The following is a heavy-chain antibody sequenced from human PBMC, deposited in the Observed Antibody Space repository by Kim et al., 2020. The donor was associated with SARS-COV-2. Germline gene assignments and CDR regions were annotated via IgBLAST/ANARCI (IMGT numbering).Heavy chain of an antibody. V-gene: IGHV4-34*01. CDR2: INHSGST. CDR3: ARGYPVTTFYYYYGMDV. CDR1: GGSFSGYY. D-gene: IGHD4-17*01. Sequence: SETLSLTCAVYGGSFSGYYWSWIRQPPGKGLEWIGEINHSGSTNYNPSLKSRVTISVDTSKNQFSQKLSSVTAADTAVYYCARGYPVTTFYYYYGMDVWGQGTTVTVSS. J-gene: IGHJ6*02.